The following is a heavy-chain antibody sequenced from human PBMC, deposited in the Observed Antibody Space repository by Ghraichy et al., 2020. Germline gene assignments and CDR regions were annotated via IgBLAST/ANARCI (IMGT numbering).Heavy chain of an antibody. CDR1: GFTFSSYW. Sequence: GGSLRLSCAASGFTFSSYWMSWVRQAPGKGLEWVANIKQDGSEKYYVDSVKGRFTISRNNAKNSLYLQMNSLRAEDTAVYYCARKSDSSGYYPYYFDYWGQGTLVTVSS. D-gene: IGHD3-22*01. CDR2: IKQDGSEK. V-gene: IGHV3-7*01. J-gene: IGHJ4*02. CDR3: ARKSDSSGYYPYYFDY.